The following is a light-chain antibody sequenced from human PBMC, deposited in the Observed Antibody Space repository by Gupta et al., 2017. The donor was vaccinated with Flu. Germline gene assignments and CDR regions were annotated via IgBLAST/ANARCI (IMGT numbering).Light chain of an antibody. J-gene: IGLJ1*01. V-gene: IGLV2-14*01. CDR1: SSDVGTYNY. CDR2: EVS. CDR3: SSYTSTTVVNYI. Sequence: QSALTQPASVSGSRGQSITISCTGTSSDVGTYNYVSWYQQHPGKAPKLMIYEVSNRPSGVSSRFSGSKFANTASLTISGLQAEDEADYYCSSYTSTTVVNYIFGTGTRVTVL.